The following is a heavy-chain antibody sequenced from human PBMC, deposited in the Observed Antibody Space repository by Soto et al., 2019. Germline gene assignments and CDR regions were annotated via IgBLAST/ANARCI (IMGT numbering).Heavy chain of an antibody. V-gene: IGHV3-30-3*01. Sequence: QVQLVESGGGVVQPGRSLRLSCAASGFTFSSYAMHWVRQAPGKGLEWVAVISYDGSNKYYADSVKGRFTISRDNSKNTXXLQMNSLRAEDTAVYYCAREYCSGGSCYSLYGMDVWGQGTTVTVSS. J-gene: IGHJ6*02. D-gene: IGHD2-15*01. CDR3: AREYCSGGSCYSLYGMDV. CDR2: ISYDGSNK. CDR1: GFTFSSYA.